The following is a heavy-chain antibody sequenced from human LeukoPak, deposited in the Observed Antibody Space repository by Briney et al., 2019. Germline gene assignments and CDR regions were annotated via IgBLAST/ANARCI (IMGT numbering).Heavy chain of an antibody. CDR2: IYYSGST. V-gene: IGHV4-59*01. CDR3: ARGSMVPLWAFDI. J-gene: IGHJ3*02. Sequence: SETLSLTCAVSGGSISGYYWSWIRQPPGKGLEWIGYIYYSGSTSYNPSLSSRVTISVDTSKNQFSLKLSSVTAADTAVFYCARGSMVPLWAFDIWGQGTMVTVSS. D-gene: IGHD2-8*01. CDR1: GGSISGYY.